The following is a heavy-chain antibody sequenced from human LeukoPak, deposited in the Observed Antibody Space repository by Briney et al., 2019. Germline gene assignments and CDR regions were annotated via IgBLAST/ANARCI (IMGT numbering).Heavy chain of an antibody. D-gene: IGHD1/OR15-1a*01. CDR3: ARALGTLRYFDY. CDR2: ISSSSSYI. Sequence: GGSLRLSCAASGFTFSSYSMNWVRQAPGKGLEWVSSISSSSSYIYYADSVKGRFTISRDNAKNSLYLQMNSLRAEDTAVYYCARALGTLRYFDYWGQGTLVTVSS. V-gene: IGHV3-21*01. CDR1: GFTFSSYS. J-gene: IGHJ4*02.